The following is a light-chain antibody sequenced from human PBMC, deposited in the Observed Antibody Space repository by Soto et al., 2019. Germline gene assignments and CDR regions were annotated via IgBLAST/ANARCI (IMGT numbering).Light chain of an antibody. CDR3: QQLRDYPIT. V-gene: IGKV1-5*03. Sequence: DIQMTQSPSTLSASVGDRVTITCRASQSISSSLAWYQQKPGKAPNLLIYRASSLQSGVPSRFSGSGSGTEFTLTISSLQPDDFATYYCQQLRDYPITFGQGTRLQIK. CDR1: QSISSS. J-gene: IGKJ5*01. CDR2: RAS.